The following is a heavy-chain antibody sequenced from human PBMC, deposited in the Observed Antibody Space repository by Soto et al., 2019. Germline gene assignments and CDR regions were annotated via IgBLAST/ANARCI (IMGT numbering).Heavy chain of an antibody. CDR3: AKTEPYYYYYYMDV. Sequence: SGGSLRLSCAASGFTFSSYGMHWVRQAPGKGLEWVAVISYDGSNKYYAGSVKGRFTISRDNSKNTLYLQMNSLRAEDTAVYYCAKTEPYYYYYYMDVWGKGTTVTVSS. V-gene: IGHV3-30*18. D-gene: IGHD1-1*01. CDR1: GFTFSSYG. CDR2: ISYDGSNK. J-gene: IGHJ6*03.